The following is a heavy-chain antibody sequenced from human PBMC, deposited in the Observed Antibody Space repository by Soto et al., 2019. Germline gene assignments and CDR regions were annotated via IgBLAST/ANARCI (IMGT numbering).Heavy chain of an antibody. Sequence: QVQLVESGGGVVQPGRSLRLSCAASGFTFSRYGMHWVRQAPGKGLEWVAVIWYDGSNKYYADSVKGRFTISRDNSKNTLYLQMNSLRAEDTAVYYCARDPTMVRGVTHPGFDYWGQGTLVTVSS. J-gene: IGHJ4*02. D-gene: IGHD3-10*01. CDR1: GFTFSRYG. CDR3: ARDPTMVRGVTHPGFDY. V-gene: IGHV3-33*01. CDR2: IWYDGSNK.